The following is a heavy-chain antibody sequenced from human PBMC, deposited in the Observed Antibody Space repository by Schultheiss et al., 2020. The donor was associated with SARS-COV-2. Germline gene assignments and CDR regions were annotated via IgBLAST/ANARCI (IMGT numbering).Heavy chain of an antibody. CDR1: GGSISSGGYY. J-gene: IGHJ4*02. CDR3: ARRAAAGPFDY. V-gene: IGHV4-39*07. CDR2: IYYSGST. Sequence: SETLSLTCTVSGGSISSGGYYWSWIRQHPGKGLEWIGSIYYSGSTYYNPSLKSRVTISVDTSKNQFSLKLSSVTAADTAVYYCARRAAAGPFDYWGQGTLVTVSS. D-gene: IGHD6-13*01.